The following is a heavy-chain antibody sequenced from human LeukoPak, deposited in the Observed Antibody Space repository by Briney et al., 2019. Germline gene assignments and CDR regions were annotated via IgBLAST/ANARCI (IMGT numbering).Heavy chain of an antibody. J-gene: IGHJ4*02. Sequence: SGGSLRLSCAASGFPFSEAWMSWVREAPGKGLEWFAHIKRNPDGGTTDYTAPVKGRFTVSRDDSKNTLYLQMNSLKTEDTAVYYCVGSFLGYWGPGTRVTVSS. CDR1: GFPFSEAW. V-gene: IGHV3-15*01. CDR3: VGSFLGY. CDR2: IKRNPDGGTT. D-gene: IGHD3-10*01.